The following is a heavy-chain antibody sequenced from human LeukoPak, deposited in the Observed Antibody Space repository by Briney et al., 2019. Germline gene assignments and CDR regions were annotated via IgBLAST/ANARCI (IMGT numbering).Heavy chain of an antibody. D-gene: IGHD6-13*01. Sequence: GASVKVSCKASGYTFTSYGISWVRQAPGQGLEWMGWISAYNGNTNCAQKLQGRVTMTTDTSTSTAYMELRSLRSDDTAVYYCARREQQLAYLDAFDIWGQGTMVTVSS. CDR3: ARREQQLAYLDAFDI. J-gene: IGHJ3*02. CDR2: ISAYNGNT. CDR1: GYTFTSYG. V-gene: IGHV1-18*01.